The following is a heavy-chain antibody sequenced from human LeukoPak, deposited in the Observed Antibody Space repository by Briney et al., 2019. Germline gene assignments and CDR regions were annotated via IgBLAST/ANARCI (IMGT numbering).Heavy chain of an antibody. J-gene: IGHJ4*02. Sequence: GGSLRLSCAASGFLFSSYGMHWVRQAPGKGLEWVSAISGSGGSTYYADSVEGRFTISRDNSKNTLYLQMNSLRAEDTAVYYCAKGGFNPFDYWGQGTLVTVSS. D-gene: IGHD1-14*01. CDR2: ISGSGGST. CDR3: AKGGFNPFDY. V-gene: IGHV3-23*01. CDR1: GFLFSSYG.